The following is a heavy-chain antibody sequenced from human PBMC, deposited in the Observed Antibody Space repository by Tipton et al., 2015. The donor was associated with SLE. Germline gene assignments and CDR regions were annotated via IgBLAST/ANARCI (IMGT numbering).Heavy chain of an antibody. D-gene: IGHD4-17*01. CDR2: IYYSGST. V-gene: IGHV4-61*03. CDR1: GGSISSGTSY. Sequence: TLSLTCTVSGGSISSGTSYWSWIRQPPGKGLEWIGYIYYSGSTNYNPSLKSRVTISLDTSKNHLSLKLRSMTAADRATYYCARQLGYGDPFAFDYWSQGTLVTVSS. J-gene: IGHJ4*02. CDR3: ARQLGYGDPFAFDY.